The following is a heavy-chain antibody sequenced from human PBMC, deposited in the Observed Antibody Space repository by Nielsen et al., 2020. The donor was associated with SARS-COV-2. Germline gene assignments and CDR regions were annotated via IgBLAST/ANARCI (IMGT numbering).Heavy chain of an antibody. V-gene: IGHV3-9*01. D-gene: IGHD3-16*01. CDR3: ARGGADV. CDR1: GFPFDDYA. J-gene: IGHJ6*02. Sequence: SLKISCAASGFPFDDYAMHWVRHTPGKGLEWVSGISWNSGNIVYADSVKGRFTISRDNAKNSLYLQMNSLRAEDTAVYYCARGGADVWGQGTTVTVSS. CDR2: ISWNSGNI.